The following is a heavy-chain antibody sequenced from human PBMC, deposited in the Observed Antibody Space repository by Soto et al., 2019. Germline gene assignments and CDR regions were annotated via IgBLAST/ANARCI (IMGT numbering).Heavy chain of an antibody. CDR2: INHSGST. Sequence: PSETLALTCAVSGGSISSSNWWSWIRQPPGKGLEWIGEINHSGSTNYNPSLKSRVTISVDTSKNQFSLKLSSVTAADTAVYYCAGGDYYDSSGLPFDYWGQGTLVTVSS. V-gene: IGHV4-4*02. CDR3: AGGDYYDSSGLPFDY. CDR1: GGSISSSNW. D-gene: IGHD3-22*01. J-gene: IGHJ4*02.